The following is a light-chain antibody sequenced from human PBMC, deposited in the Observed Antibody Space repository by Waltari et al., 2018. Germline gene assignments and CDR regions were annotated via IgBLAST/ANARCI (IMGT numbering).Light chain of an antibody. CDR1: QSVSSN. V-gene: IGKV3-15*01. CDR2: DAS. J-gene: IGKJ3*01. CDR3: QQYNNWPPFT. Sequence: EIVMTQSPATLSMSPGERATLSCRASQSVSSNLAWYQQKPGQAPRLVIYDASTRATGIPARFSGSGSGTEFTLTISSLQSEDFAVYYCQQYNNWPPFTFGPGTKVDIK.